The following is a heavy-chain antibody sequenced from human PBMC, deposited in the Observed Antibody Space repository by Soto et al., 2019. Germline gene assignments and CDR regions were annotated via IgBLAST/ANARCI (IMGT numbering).Heavy chain of an antibody. CDR3: ATENPFWFGDLLFTAYGMEV. J-gene: IGHJ6*02. CDR1: GFSFSRAW. Sequence: EVQLVEPGGGLVKPGGSLRLSCAASGFSFSRAWMNWVRQAPGKGPESVGRIRTNVDGGTTDYAAPVKGRFTISRDDSKNTLYLQMDNLKIEDTAVYYCATENPFWFGDLLFTAYGMEVWGQGTTVTVSS. CDR2: IRTNVDGGTT. V-gene: IGHV3-15*07. D-gene: IGHD3-10*01.